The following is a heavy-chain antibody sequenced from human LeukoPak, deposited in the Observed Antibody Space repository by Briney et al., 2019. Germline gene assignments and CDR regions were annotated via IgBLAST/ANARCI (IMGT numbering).Heavy chain of an antibody. CDR3: ARVYSSGWSLPFEY. J-gene: IGHJ4*02. CDR2: MSYDGSNM. Sequence: PGGSLRLSCAASGFTFSTYSMHWVRQAPGKGLEWVAVMSYDGSNMYYADSVKGRFTISRDNSKNTLYLQMSSLRAEDTAIYYCARVYSSGWSLPFEYWGQGTLVTVSS. D-gene: IGHD6-19*01. V-gene: IGHV3-30-3*01. CDR1: GFTFSTYS.